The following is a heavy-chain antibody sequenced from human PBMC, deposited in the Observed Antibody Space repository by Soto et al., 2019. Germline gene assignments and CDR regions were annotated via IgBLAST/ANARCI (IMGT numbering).Heavy chain of an antibody. CDR3: ARERYCSGGSCYDAFDI. J-gene: IGHJ3*02. CDR1: GGSISTSSSY. Sequence: SETLSLTCTVSGGSISTSSSYWGWIRQPPGKGLEWLGRIYYLGNTYYNPSLGGRVSISVDTSKNQFSLKLSSVTAADTAVYYCARERYCSGGSCYDAFDIWGQGTMVTVSS. CDR2: IYYLGNT. V-gene: IGHV4-39*07. D-gene: IGHD2-15*01.